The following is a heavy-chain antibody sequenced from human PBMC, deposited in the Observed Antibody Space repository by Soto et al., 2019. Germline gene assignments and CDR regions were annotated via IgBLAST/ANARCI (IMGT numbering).Heavy chain of an antibody. J-gene: IGHJ4*02. CDR1: VFTFNNFA. D-gene: IGHD3-10*01. Sequence: EVQLLESGGGLVPPGGPLRLSCAASVFTFNNFAMIWVRQAPGKGLQWVSAISASGANTFYADSVKGRFTVSRDNSKNTLFLQVNSLRAEDTAVYYCAKLISSGSYYWGQGTLVTVSS. V-gene: IGHV3-23*01. CDR3: AKLISSGSYY. CDR2: ISASGANT.